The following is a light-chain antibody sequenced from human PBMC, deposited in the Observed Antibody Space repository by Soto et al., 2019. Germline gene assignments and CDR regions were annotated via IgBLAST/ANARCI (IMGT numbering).Light chain of an antibody. CDR3: QQYNNWPWT. J-gene: IGKJ1*01. V-gene: IGKV3-15*01. CDR2: GAS. Sequence: EIVMTQSPATLSVSPGERATLSCRASQSVSSNLAWYQQKPGQAPSLLIYGASTRATGIPARFSGSGSGTEFTLTISSLQSEAFAVSYCQQYNNWPWTFGQGTKVEIK. CDR1: QSVSSN.